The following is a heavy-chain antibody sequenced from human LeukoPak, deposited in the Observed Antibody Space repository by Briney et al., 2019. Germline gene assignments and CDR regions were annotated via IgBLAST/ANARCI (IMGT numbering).Heavy chain of an antibody. V-gene: IGHV3-30*02. Sequence: GGSLRLSCAASGFTFSSYGMHWVRQAPGKGLEWVAFIRYDGSNKYYADSVKGRFTISRDNSKNTLYLQMNSLRAEDTAVYYCAKDRRNNYEVSDYWGQGTLVTVSS. CDR3: AKDRRNNYEVSDY. CDR2: IRYDGSNK. D-gene: IGHD4-11*01. CDR1: GFTFSSYG. J-gene: IGHJ4*02.